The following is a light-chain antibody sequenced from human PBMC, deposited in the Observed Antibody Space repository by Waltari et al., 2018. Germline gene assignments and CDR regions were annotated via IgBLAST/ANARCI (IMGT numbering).Light chain of an antibody. J-gene: IGLJ2*01. V-gene: IGLV2-23*02. Sequence: SALTQPAPVSASPGQSITISCTGSSSHVGIYCLVAWDQQHPGQAPHLLIYEVHKRSSGVSYRFSGSKSGNAASLTISGLQAEDEAHYYCSSYTYGGPWVFGGGTLLTVL. CDR2: EVH. CDR1: SSHVGIYCL. CDR3: SSYTYGGPWV.